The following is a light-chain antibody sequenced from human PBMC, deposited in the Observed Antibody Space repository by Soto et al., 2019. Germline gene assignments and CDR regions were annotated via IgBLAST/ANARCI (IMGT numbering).Light chain of an antibody. CDR2: WAS. J-gene: IGKJ5*01. CDR3: QQYYSTPSIT. V-gene: IGKV4-1*01. Sequence: DIVMTQSPHSLAVCLGERATINCKSSQSVLYISKNKNYLALYQQKPGQHPQLLIYWASTREYGVPDRFSGSGYGTDFTLTISSLQAEDVAVYYCQQYYSTPSITFGQGTRLEI. CDR1: QSVLYISKNKNY.